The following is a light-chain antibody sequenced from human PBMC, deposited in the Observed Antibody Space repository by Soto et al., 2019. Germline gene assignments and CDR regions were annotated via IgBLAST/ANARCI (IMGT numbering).Light chain of an antibody. CDR1: SSDVGAYKY. Sequence: QSALTQPASVSGSPGQSVTISCTGTSSDVGAYKYVSWYQQHPGKAPKLMIYEVSNRPSGFSNRFSGSKSGNTASLTISGLQADDEADYYCNSYAGDIIRFVFGTGTKLTVL. CDR2: EVS. CDR3: NSYAGDIIRFV. J-gene: IGLJ1*01. V-gene: IGLV2-14*01.